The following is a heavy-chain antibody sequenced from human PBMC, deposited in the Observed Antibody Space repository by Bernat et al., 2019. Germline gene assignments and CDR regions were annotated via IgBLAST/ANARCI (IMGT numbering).Heavy chain of an antibody. CDR2: INHSGST. D-gene: IGHD5-12*01. CDR1: GGSFSGYY. V-gene: IGHV4-34*01. Sequence: QVQLQQWGAGLLKPSETLSLTCAVYGGSFSGYYWSWIHQPPGKGLEWIGEINHSGSTNYNPSLKSRVTISVDMSKNQFSLKLSSVTAADTAVYYCARALNIVATGDAFDIWGQGTMVTVSS. J-gene: IGHJ3*02. CDR3: ARALNIVATGDAFDI.